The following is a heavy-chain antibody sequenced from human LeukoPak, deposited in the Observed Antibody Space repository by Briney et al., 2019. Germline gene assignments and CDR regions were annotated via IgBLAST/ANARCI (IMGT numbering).Heavy chain of an antibody. J-gene: IGHJ5*02. V-gene: IGHV4-59*08. CDR2: IYYSGST. D-gene: IGHD5-18*01. Sequence: SETLSLTCTVSGGSISSYYWSWIRQPPGKGLEWIGYIYYSGSTNYNPSLKSRVTISVDTSKNQFSLKLSSATAADTAVYYCARHSHSYALRGYGGWFDPWGQGTLVTVSS. CDR3: ARHSHSYALRGYGGWFDP. CDR1: GGSISSYY.